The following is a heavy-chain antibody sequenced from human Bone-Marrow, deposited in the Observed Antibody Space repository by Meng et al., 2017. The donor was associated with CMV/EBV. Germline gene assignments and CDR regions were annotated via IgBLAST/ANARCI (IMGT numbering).Heavy chain of an antibody. J-gene: IGHJ4*02. CDR2: SSSSGSTI. CDR1: GSTFSTYE. CDR3: SRTDYDFWSGYHNVFDY. D-gene: IGHD3-3*01. Sequence: GEPLKINRAASGSTFSTYEMNWVRQAPGKGLEWVSYSSSSGSTIYYADSVKGRFTISRDNAKTSLYLQMNSLRAEDTAVYYCSRTDYDFWSGYHNVFDYWGQGTLVTVSS. V-gene: IGHV3-48*03.